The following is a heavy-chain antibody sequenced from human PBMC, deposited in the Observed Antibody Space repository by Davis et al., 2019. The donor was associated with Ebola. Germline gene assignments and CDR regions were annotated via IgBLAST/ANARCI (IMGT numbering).Heavy chain of an antibody. CDR3: ARDRGIAALWAGMDV. Sequence: GESLKISCAASGFTFSSYAMHWVRQAPGKGLEYVSAISSNGGSTYYADSVKGRFTISRDNSKNTLYLQMGSLRAEDMAVYYCARDRGIAALWAGMDVWGKGTTVTVSS. V-gene: IGHV3-64*02. D-gene: IGHD6-13*01. J-gene: IGHJ6*04. CDR2: ISSNGGST. CDR1: GFTFSSYA.